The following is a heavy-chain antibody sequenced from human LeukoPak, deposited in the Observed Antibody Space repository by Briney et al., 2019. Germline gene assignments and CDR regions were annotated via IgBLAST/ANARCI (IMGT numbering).Heavy chain of an antibody. CDR1: GFTFSSYG. V-gene: IGHV3-30*02. CDR2: IRYDGSNK. D-gene: IGHD2-2*02. J-gene: IGHJ6*03. CDR3: AKSPAIAHHYYYYMDV. Sequence: GGSLRLSCAASGFTFSSYGMHWVRQAPGKGLEWVEFIRYDGSNKYYADSVKGRFTISRDNSKNTLYLQMNSLRAEDTAVYYCAKSPAIAHHYYYYMDVWGKGTTVTVSS.